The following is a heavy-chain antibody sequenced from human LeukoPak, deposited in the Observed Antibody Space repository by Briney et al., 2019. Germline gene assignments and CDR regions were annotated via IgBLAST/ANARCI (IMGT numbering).Heavy chain of an antibody. D-gene: IGHD3-3*01. CDR1: GYTFTQND. CDR2: INPYGDS. J-gene: IGHJ3*01. Sequence: ASVKVSCKASGYTFTQNDMHWVRQAPGQGLEWMGIINPYGDSTYAQKFQGRVTMTRDTSTSTVYMALSSLTYDDTGVYFCARGEAGYLEAFDVWGQGTMVTVSS. V-gene: IGHV1-46*03. CDR3: ARGEAGYLEAFDV.